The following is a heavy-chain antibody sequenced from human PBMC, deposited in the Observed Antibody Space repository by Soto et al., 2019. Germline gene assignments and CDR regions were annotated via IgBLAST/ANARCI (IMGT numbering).Heavy chain of an antibody. J-gene: IGHJ6*02. D-gene: IGHD5-18*01. CDR3: ATPDTVDTAMVTSAYGMDV. CDR2: INPSGGST. CDR1: GYTFTSYY. Sequence: ASVKVSCKASGYTFTSYYMHWVRQAPGQGLEWMGIINPSGGSTSYAQKFQGRVTMTRDTSTSTVYMELSSLRSEDTAVYHCATPDTVDTAMVTSAYGMDVWGQGTTVTVYS. V-gene: IGHV1-46*01.